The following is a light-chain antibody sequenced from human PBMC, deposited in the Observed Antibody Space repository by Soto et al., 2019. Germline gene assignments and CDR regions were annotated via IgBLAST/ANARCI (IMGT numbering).Light chain of an antibody. CDR2: AAS. J-gene: IGKJ3*01. Sequence: DIQMTQSPSSLSASVGDRVTIPFRASQRITNSLNWYQQKPGRAPNLLIYAASSLQRGAPSRFSGSGSGTDFTLTISSLQPDDFATYYCQQTYSPPFTFGPGTKVDIK. CDR3: QQTYSPPFT. CDR1: QRITNS. V-gene: IGKV1-39*01.